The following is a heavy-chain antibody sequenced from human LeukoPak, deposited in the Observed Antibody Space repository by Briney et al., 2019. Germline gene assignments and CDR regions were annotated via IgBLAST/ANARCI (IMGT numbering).Heavy chain of an antibody. CDR2: IYHSGST. CDR3: ASTLFLYSGSPPSGYLDY. V-gene: IGHV4-38-2*02. J-gene: IGHJ4*02. D-gene: IGHD1-26*01. Sequence: PSETLSLTCTVSGYSISSGYYWGWIRQPPGKGLEWIGSIYHSGSTYYNPSLKSRVTISVDTSKNQFSLKLSSVTAADTAVYYCASTLFLYSGSPPSGYLDYWGQGTLVTVSS. CDR1: GYSISSGYY.